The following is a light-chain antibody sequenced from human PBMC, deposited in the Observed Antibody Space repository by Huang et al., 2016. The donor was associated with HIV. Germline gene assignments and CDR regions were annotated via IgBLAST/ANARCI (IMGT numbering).Light chain of an antibody. CDR1: QSVSNY. CDR2: DIS. CDR3: QQRYSSWT. V-gene: IGKV3-11*01. Sequence: EIVLTQSPATLSLSPGERATLSCRASQSVSNYLAWYQQKPGQAPRLLIYDISSRATGIPPRFRGSGSGTDFTLTISSLEPEDFAVYYCQQRYSSWTFGQGTKVEIK. J-gene: IGKJ1*01.